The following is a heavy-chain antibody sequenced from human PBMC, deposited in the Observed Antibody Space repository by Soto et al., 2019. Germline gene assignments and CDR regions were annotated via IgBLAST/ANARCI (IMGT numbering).Heavy chain of an antibody. CDR2: IDPSGYGV. V-gene: IGHV3-48*02. D-gene: IGHD7-27*01. J-gene: IGHJ3*02. Sequence: EAQLLESGGGLVQTGESLRLSCVASGFTFRSYSVSWVRQAPGKGLEWIAYIDPSGYGVSYADSVRGRFAISRDNVENSLYLQLSSLRDEDTALYYCARVRLAGDAREAFDIWGQGTRVTVSS. CDR3: ARVRLAGDAREAFDI. CDR1: GFTFRSYS.